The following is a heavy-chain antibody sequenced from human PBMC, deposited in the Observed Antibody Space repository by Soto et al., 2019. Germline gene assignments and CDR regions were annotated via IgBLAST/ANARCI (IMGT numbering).Heavy chain of an antibody. J-gene: IGHJ6*02. Sequence: GGSLRLSCVASGFSLGDYAVNWVRQAPGKGLEWVSFISSDSRTIYYADSVEGRFTVSRDNARNSVSLQMDSLRDEDAAVYYCARIKLVEWFFINVDVYDMDVWGQGTPVTVSS. D-gene: IGHD3-3*01. CDR3: ARIKLVEWFFINVDVYDMDV. CDR2: ISSDSRTI. CDR1: GFSLGDYA. V-gene: IGHV3-48*02.